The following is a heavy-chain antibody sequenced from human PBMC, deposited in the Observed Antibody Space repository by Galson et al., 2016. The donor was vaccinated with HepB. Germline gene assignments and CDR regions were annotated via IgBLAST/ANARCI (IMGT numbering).Heavy chain of an antibody. CDR3: TTVLPRGH. J-gene: IGHJ1*01. CDR1: GFTFSKAW. Sequence: SLRLSCAASGFTFSKAWMTWVRQAPGKGLEWVGRIKNKNDGGTTDYAAPVKGRFTISRDDSKSMLYLQMNSLKSKDTAVYFCTTVLPRGHRGQGALVTVSS. CDR2: IKNKNDGGTT. D-gene: IGHD3-10*01. V-gene: IGHV3-15*01.